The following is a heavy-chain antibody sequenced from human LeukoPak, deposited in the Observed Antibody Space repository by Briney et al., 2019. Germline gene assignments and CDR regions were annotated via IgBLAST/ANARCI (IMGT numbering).Heavy chain of an antibody. CDR1: GFTFSSYS. Sequence: GGSLRLSCAVSGFTFSSYSMNWVRQAPGKGLEWVSSISSSSSYIYYADSVKGRFTISRDNAENSLSLQMNSLRAEDTAVYYCAREVGVVGATCDYWGQGTLVTVSS. J-gene: IGHJ4*02. CDR3: AREVGVVGATCDY. V-gene: IGHV3-21*01. D-gene: IGHD1-26*01. CDR2: ISSSSSYI.